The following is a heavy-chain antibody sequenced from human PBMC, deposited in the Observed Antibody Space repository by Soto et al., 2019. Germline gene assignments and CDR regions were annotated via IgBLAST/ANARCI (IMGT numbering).Heavy chain of an antibody. V-gene: IGHV1-69*13. Sequence: ASVKVSFKASGGTFSSYAISWVRQAPGQGLEWMGGIIPIFGTANYAQKFQGRVTITADESTSTAYMELSSLRSEDTAVYYCARGPHYYDGFFDYWGQGTLVTVSS. CDR3: ARGPHYYDGFFDY. CDR2: IIPIFGTA. J-gene: IGHJ4*02. CDR1: GGTFSSYA. D-gene: IGHD3-22*01.